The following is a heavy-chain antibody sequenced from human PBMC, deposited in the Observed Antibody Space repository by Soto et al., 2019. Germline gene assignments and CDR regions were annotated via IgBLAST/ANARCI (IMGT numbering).Heavy chain of an antibody. J-gene: IGHJ6*02. V-gene: IGHV4-59*01. CDR2: IYGSGST. CDR1: GGSINSYY. Sequence: SETLSLTYTVSGGSINSYYWSWIRQSPEKGLEWIGYIYGSGSTNYNPSLKSRVTISVDTSKNHFSLSLTSVTAVDTAVYYCAAAPRYWGQGTTVTVSS. D-gene: IGHD2-15*01. CDR3: AAAPRY.